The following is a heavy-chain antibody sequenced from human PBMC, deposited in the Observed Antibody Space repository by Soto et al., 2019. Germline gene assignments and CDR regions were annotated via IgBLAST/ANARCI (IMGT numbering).Heavy chain of an antibody. V-gene: IGHV4-30-4*01. CDR1: GGSISSGDYY. Sequence: QVQLQESGPGLVKPSQTLSLTCTVSGGSISSGDYYWSWIRQPPGKGLEWIGYIYYSGSTYYNPSLGSRVTISVDTSKSQFSLKLSSVTAADTAGYYCAISGGTSVYFDYWGQGTLVTVSS. D-gene: IGHD2-15*01. J-gene: IGHJ4*02. CDR2: IYYSGST. CDR3: AISGGTSVYFDY.